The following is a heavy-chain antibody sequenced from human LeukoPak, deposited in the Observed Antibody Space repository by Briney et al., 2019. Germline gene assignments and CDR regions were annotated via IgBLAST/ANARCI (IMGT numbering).Heavy chain of an antibody. CDR1: GGSISSGGYY. CDR3: ARVHSFNWFDP. Sequence: PSETLSLTCTVSGGSISSGGYYWSWTRQHPGKGLEWIGFIYYSGSTNYNPSLKSRVNISLDTSKNQFSLKVSSVTAADTAVYYCARVHSFNWFDPWGQGTLVIVSS. J-gene: IGHJ5*02. V-gene: IGHV4-61*08. D-gene: IGHD2-15*01. CDR2: IYYSGST.